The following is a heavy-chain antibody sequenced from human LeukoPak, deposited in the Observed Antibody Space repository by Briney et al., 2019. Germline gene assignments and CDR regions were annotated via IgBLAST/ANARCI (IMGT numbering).Heavy chain of an antibody. V-gene: IGHV3-53*01. J-gene: IGHJ4*02. D-gene: IGHD1-26*01. CDR1: GFTVNNNY. CDR2: IYSGGST. Sequence: PGGSLRLSCAASGFTVNNNYMSWVRQAPGKGLEWVSIIYSGGSTKYADSVKGRFTISRDNAENSLYLQMNSLRAEDTAVYYCARASGRQVFDYWGQGTLVTVSS. CDR3: ARASGRQVFDY.